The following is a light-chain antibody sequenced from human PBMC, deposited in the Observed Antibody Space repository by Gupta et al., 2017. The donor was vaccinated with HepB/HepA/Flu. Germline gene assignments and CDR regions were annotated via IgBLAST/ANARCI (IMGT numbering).Light chain of an antibody. CDR2: LGS. Sequence: DIVMTQSPLSLPVTPGEPASISCRSSQSLLHSNGYNYLDWYLQKPGQSPQLLIYLGSNRASGVPDRFSGSGSGTDFTLKISRVDAEDVGVYYCRQALQTPRNFGQGTKLEIK. J-gene: IGKJ2*02. CDR3: RQALQTPRN. CDR1: QSLLHSNGYNY. V-gene: IGKV2-28*01.